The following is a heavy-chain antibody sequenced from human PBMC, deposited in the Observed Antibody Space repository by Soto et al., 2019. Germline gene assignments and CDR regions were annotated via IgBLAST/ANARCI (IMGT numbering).Heavy chain of an antibody. D-gene: IGHD2-2*02. CDR1: GGSISSSSYY. CDR2: IDYSGST. V-gene: IGHV4-39*01. Sequence: SETLSLTCTVSGGSISSSSYYGGWSRKPPGKGLEGIGSIDYSGSTYYNPSLKSRVTISVDTSKNQFSLKLSSVTAADTAVYYCARLVVPAAIRAVGWFDPWGQGTLVTVSS. CDR3: ARLVVPAAIRAVGWFDP. J-gene: IGHJ5*02.